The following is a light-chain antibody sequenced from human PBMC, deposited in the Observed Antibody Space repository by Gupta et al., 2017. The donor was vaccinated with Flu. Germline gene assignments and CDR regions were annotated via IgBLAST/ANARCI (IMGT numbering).Light chain of an antibody. V-gene: IGLV3-21*02. CDR2: DDS. Sequence: SYVMTQSSSVSVAPGQTARITCAGNNIGSKSVNWYQQKPGQAPVLVVYDDSDRPSGIPERFSCANSCNTATLIITSVDAGDEADDYCQVWDNSSDHSWVFGGGTKLAVL. CDR1: NIGSKS. CDR3: QVWDNSSDHSWV. J-gene: IGLJ3*02.